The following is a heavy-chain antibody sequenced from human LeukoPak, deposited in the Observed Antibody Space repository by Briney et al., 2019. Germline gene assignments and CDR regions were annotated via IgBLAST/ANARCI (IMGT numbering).Heavy chain of an antibody. CDR2: IHYTGGT. J-gene: IGHJ3*02. V-gene: IGHV4-59*11. CDR3: ARAFEWELLPGRFGLDAFDI. D-gene: IGHD1-26*01. CDR1: GGSIRSHY. Sequence: SETLSLTCTVSGGSIRSHYWSWIRQPPGKGLEWIGYIHYTGGTNSNPSLKSRVTISVDTSKNQVSLKLGSVTAADTAVYYCARAFEWELLPGRFGLDAFDIWGQGTMVTVSS.